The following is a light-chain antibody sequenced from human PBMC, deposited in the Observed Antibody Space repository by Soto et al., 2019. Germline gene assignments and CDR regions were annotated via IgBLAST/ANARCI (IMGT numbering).Light chain of an antibody. V-gene: IGLV4-69*01. CDR2: LNSDGSH. J-gene: IGLJ2*01. CDR1: SGHSSYA. CDR3: QTWGTGIVV. Sequence: QPVLTQSPSASASLGASVKLTCTLSSGHSSYAIAWHQQQPEKGPRYLMKLNSDGSHSKRDGIADRFSGSSSGAERYLTISSLQSEDEADYYCQTWGTGIVVFGGGTKLTVL.